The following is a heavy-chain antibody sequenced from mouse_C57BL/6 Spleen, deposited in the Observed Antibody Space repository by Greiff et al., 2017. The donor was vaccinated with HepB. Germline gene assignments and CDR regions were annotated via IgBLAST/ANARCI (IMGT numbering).Heavy chain of an antibody. J-gene: IGHJ3*01. CDR2: IYPGDGDT. V-gene: IGHV1-82*01. CDR3: AMTPFAS. Sequence: VQLQQSGPELVKPGASVKISCKASGYAFSSSWMNWVKQRPGKGLEGIGRIYPGDGDTNYNGKFKGKATLTADKSTSTAYMQLSSLTSEDSAVYFCAMTPFASWGQGTLVTVSA. CDR1: GYAFSSSW.